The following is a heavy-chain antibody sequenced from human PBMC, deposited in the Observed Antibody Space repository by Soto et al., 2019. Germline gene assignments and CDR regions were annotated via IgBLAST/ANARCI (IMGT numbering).Heavy chain of an antibody. CDR3: AREPCGGDCYSAFHDTYYYYYYGMDV. J-gene: IGHJ6*02. Sequence: QVQLVESGGGVVQPGKSLRLSCAASGFTFSSYAMHWVRQAPGKGLEWVAVISYDGSNKYYADSVKGRFTISRDNSKKTLYMKMISLRAEDTAVYYCAREPCGGDCYSAFHDTYYYYYYGMDVWGQGTTVTV. CDR1: GFTFSSYA. CDR2: ISYDGSNK. V-gene: IGHV3-30-3*01. D-gene: IGHD2-21*02.